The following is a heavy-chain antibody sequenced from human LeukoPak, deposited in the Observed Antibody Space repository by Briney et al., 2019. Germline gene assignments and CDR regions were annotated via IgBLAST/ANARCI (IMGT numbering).Heavy chain of an antibody. CDR2: ISSSSSTI. Sequence: GGSLRLSCAASGFTFSSYSMNWVRQAPGKGLEWVSYISSSSSTIYYADSVKGRFTISRDNAKNSLYLQMNSLRAEDTAVYYCARATGTTGSYYYYGMDVWGQGTTVTVSS. D-gene: IGHD1-1*01. V-gene: IGHV3-48*04. CDR1: GFTFSSYS. J-gene: IGHJ6*02. CDR3: ARATGTTGSYYYYGMDV.